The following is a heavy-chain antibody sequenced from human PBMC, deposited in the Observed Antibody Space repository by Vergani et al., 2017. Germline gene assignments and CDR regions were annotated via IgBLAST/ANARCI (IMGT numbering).Heavy chain of an antibody. CDR1: GFTFSSYW. Sequence: EVQLVESGGGLVQPGGSLRLSCAASGFTFSSYWMSWVRQAPGKGLEWVANIKQDGSEKYYVDSVKGRFNISRENAKNSLYLQMNSLRAEDTAVYYCARVPLVSSGWYDGDYFDYWGQGTLVTVSS. D-gene: IGHD6-19*01. CDR2: IKQDGSEK. V-gene: IGHV3-7*01. CDR3: ARVPLVSSGWYDGDYFDY. J-gene: IGHJ4*02.